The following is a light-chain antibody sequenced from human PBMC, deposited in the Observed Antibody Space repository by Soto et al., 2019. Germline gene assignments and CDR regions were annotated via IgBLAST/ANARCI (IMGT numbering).Light chain of an antibody. Sequence: IVMTQSPRSLPVTPGEPSSISSRSSRSLLGINGYNYLDLYLQKPGQSPQLLIYLGSIRASGVPDRFSGGGSGTDFTLKISRVEAEDVGLYYCMQALQDHLTFGQGTKVDIK. V-gene: IGKV2-28*01. CDR1: RSLLGINGYNY. J-gene: IGKJ1*01. CDR3: MQALQDHLT. CDR2: LGS.